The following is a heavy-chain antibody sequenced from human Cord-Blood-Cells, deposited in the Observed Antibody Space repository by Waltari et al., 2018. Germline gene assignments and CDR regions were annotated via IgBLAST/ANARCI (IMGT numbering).Heavy chain of an antibody. Sequence: QVQMVQSGAAVKKPGASVKVTCKVSGYTLTELSMHWVRQAPGKGLEWMGGFDPEDGETIYAQKFQGRVTMTEDTSTDTAYMELSSLRSEDTAVYYCATGRAAAGTLNFDYWGQGTLVTVSS. CDR3: ATGRAAAGTLNFDY. D-gene: IGHD6-13*01. CDR1: GYTLTELS. CDR2: FDPEDGET. V-gene: IGHV1-24*01. J-gene: IGHJ4*02.